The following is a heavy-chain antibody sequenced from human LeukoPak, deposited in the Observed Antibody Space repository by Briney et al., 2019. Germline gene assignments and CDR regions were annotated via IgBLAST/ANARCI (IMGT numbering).Heavy chain of an antibody. CDR1: GFTYSSYA. V-gene: IGHV3-23*01. J-gene: IGHJ4*02. Sequence: GGSLRLSGAASGFTYSSYAMSWVRQAPGKGLEWVSAISGSGGSTYYADSVKGRFTISGDTSKNTLYLQMNSLRAEDTAVYYCAKEGGATTFDYWGQGTLVTVSS. CDR3: AKEGGATTFDY. D-gene: IGHD1-26*01. CDR2: ISGSGGST.